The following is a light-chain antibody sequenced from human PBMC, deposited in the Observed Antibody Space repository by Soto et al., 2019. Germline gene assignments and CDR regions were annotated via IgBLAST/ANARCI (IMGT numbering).Light chain of an antibody. J-gene: IGLJ3*02. CDR2: DNN. Sequence: QSVLTQPPSLSAATGQTVTISCSGGSSNIGNNYVTWYQQVAGTTPKLLIFDNNKRPSGIPDRFSGSKSGTSATLGIAGLQTGYAADYYCATWDSSLSAWLFGGGTQLTVL. V-gene: IGLV1-51*01. CDR1: SSNIGNNY. CDR3: ATWDSSLSAWL.